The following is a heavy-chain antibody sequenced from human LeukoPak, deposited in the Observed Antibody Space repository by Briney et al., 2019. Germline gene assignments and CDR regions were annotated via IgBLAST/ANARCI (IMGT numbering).Heavy chain of an antibody. J-gene: IGHJ4*02. CDR3: AREAVTIFGVAPIDY. CDR1: GFTFSSYS. CDR2: ISSSSSTI. V-gene: IGHV3-48*04. D-gene: IGHD3-3*01. Sequence: GGSLRLSCAASGFTFSSYSMNWVRQAPGKGLEWVSYISSSSSTIYYADSVKGRFTISRDNAKNSLYLQMNSLRAEDTAVYYCAREAVTIFGVAPIDYWGQGTLVTVSS.